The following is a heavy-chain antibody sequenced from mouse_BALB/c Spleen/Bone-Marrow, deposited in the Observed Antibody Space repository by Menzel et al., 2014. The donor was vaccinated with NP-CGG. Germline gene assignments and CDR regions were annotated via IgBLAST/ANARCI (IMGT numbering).Heavy chain of an antibody. CDR1: GYTFTEYI. CDR2: FYPGSGRI. Sequence: QVQLKQSGAELVKPGASVKLSCKASGYTFTEYIIHWVKQRSGQGLEWIGWFYPGSGRIKYNEKFKDKATLTADKSSSTVYMDLSRLTSEDSAVYFCARHDKVRQGYWYFDVWGAGTTVTVSS. D-gene: IGHD2-14*01. CDR3: ARHDKVRQGYWYFDV. V-gene: IGHV1-62-2*01. J-gene: IGHJ1*01.